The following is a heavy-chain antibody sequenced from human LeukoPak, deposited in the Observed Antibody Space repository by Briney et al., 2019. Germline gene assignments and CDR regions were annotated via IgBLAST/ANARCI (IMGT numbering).Heavy chain of an antibody. CDR1: GYSFTSYW. D-gene: IGHD5-12*01. CDR2: IYPGDSDT. CDR3: ARLKTDSGYDLEAFDY. V-gene: IGHV5-51*01. J-gene: IGHJ4*02. Sequence: GESLKISCRGSGYSFTSYWIGWVRQMPGKGLEWMGIIYPGDSDTRYSPSFQGQVTISADKSISTAYLQWSSLKASDTAMYYWARLKTDSGYDLEAFDYWGQGTLVTVSS.